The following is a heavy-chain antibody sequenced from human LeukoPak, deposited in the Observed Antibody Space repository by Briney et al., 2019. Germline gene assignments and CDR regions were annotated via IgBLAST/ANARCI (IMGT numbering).Heavy chain of an antibody. J-gene: IGHJ5*02. CDR2: IYYSGST. CDR3: ARVVRNYYGSGSYYQTKDWFDP. Sequence: SETLSLTCTVSGGSISSYYWSWIRQPPGKGLEWIGYIYYSGSTNYNPSLKSRVTISVDASKNQFSLKLSSVTAADTAVYYCARVVRNYYGSGSYYQTKDWFDPWGQGTLVTASS. V-gene: IGHV4-59*01. CDR1: GGSISSYY. D-gene: IGHD3-10*01.